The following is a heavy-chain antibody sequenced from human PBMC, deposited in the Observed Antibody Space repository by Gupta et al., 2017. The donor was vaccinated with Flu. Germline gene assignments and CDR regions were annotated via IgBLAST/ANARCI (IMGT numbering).Heavy chain of an antibody. J-gene: IGHJ6*02. CDR3: ARGGCSGGSCYSRRNYYYYGMDV. D-gene: IGHD2-15*01. V-gene: IGHV4-34*01. Sequence: QVQLQQWGAGLLKPSEPLPLTCAVYGGSFMGYYCSWSRQPPGKGLEWIGEINQSGSTNYNPSLKSRVTISVDTSKNQFSLKLSSVTAADTAVYYCARGGCSGGSCYSRRNYYYYGMDVWGQGTTVTVSS. CDR2: INQSGST. CDR1: GGSFMGYY.